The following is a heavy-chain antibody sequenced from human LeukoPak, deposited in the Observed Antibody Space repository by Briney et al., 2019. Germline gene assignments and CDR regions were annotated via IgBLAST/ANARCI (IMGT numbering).Heavy chain of an antibody. Sequence: GGSLRLSCAASGFTFSNYMMHWVRQAPGKGLVWVSRIKSDGITITYADSVKGRFTISRDNAKNTLYLQMNSLRAEDTAVYYCLRDLNWSLDQWGQGALVTVSS. J-gene: IGHJ4*02. CDR1: GFTFSNYM. D-gene: IGHD1-20*01. CDR2: IKSDGITI. CDR3: LRDLNWSLDQ. V-gene: IGHV3-74*01.